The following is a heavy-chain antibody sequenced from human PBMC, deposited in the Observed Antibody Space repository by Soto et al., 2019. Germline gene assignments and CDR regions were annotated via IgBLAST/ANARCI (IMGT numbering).Heavy chain of an antibody. J-gene: IGHJ4*02. D-gene: IGHD6-19*01. Sequence: QVQLVESGGGVVLPGRSLRLSCAASGFTFSSYGMHWVRQAPGKGLEWVAVIWYDGSNKYSADSVKGRFTISRDNSKXXLXXQRNSLGAEDTAVYYCARDCAVYGSGWYQRGGFDYWGQGTLVTVSS. CDR3: ARDCAVYGSGWYQRGGFDY. CDR1: GFTFSSYG. V-gene: IGHV3-33*01. CDR2: IWYDGSNK.